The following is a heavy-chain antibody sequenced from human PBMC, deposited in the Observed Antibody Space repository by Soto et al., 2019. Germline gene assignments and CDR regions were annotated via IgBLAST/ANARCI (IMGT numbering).Heavy chain of an antibody. V-gene: IGHV3-48*01. J-gene: IGHJ3*02. CDR1: GFTFSSYS. Sequence: GGSLRLSCAASGFTFSSYSMNWVRQAPGKGLEWVSYISSSSSTIYYADSVKGRFTISRDNAKNSLYLQMNSLRAEDTAVYYCARAVLLWFGESSPDAFDIWGQGTMVTVS. CDR3: ARAVLLWFGESSPDAFDI. CDR2: ISSSSSTI. D-gene: IGHD3-10*01.